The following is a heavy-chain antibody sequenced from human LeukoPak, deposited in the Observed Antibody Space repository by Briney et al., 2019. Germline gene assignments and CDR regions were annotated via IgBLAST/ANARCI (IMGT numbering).Heavy chain of an antibody. CDR2: ISSSGSTI. V-gene: IGHV3-48*03. Sequence: PGGSLRLSCAASGVTFSSYEINWVRQAPGKGLEWVSYISSSGSTIYYADSVKGRFTISRDNAKNSLYLQMNSLRAEDTAVYYCARSYGNYAGCLDYWGQGTLVIVSS. CDR3: ARSYGNYAGCLDY. D-gene: IGHD4-11*01. J-gene: IGHJ4*02. CDR1: GVTFSSYE.